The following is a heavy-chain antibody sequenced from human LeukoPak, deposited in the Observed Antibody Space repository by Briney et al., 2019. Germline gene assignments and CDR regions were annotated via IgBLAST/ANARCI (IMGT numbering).Heavy chain of an antibody. V-gene: IGHV3-30*14. CDR3: ARGGGYYPIDY. Sequence: PGGSLRLSCAASGFTFSSYAMHWVRQAPGKGLEWVAVISYDGSNKYYADSVKGRFTISRDNSKNTLYLQVNSLRAEDTAVYYCARGGGYYPIDYWGQGTLVTVSS. J-gene: IGHJ4*02. CDR2: ISYDGSNK. CDR1: GFTFSSYA. D-gene: IGHD2-15*01.